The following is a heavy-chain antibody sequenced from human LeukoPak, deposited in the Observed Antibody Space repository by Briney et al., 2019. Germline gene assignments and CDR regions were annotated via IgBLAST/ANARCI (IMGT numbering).Heavy chain of an antibody. CDR2: IYYSGST. CDR1: GGSISSGGYY. D-gene: IGHD5-24*01. J-gene: IGHJ4*02. V-gene: IGHV4-31*03. CDR3: ARVRGRWLQPFDY. Sequence: PSQTLSLTCTVSGGSISSGGYYWSWIRQHPGKGLEWIGYIYYSGSTYYNPSLKSRVTISVDTSKNQFSLKLSSVTAADTAVYYCARVRGRWLQPFDYWGQGTLVTVSS.